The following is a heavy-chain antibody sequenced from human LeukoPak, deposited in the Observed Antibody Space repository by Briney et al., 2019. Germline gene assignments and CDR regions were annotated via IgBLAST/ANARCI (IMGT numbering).Heavy chain of an antibody. CDR3: ARDLLPGAPDYFDY. CDR1: GFTFGSYA. D-gene: IGHD2-2*01. CDR2: IAHDETNR. V-gene: IGHV3-30*04. J-gene: IGHJ4*02. Sequence: PGGSLRLSCAASGFTFGSYAIHWVRQAPGKGLEWVAVIAHDETNRFYAGSVKGRFTISRDNSMNTLYLRMNSLRPEDTAVYFCARDLLPGAPDYFDYWGQGTLVTVSS.